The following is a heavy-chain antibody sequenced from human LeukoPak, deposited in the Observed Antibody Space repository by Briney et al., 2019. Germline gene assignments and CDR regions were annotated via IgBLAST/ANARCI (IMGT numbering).Heavy chain of an antibody. D-gene: IGHD4-17*01. Sequence: GGSLRLSCAASGFTISSYSMSWVRQAPGKGREWVSPISGSGGGTYYADSVKGRFTISRDNSKNTLYLQMNSLRAEDTAVYYCAKATYGDYGDYWGQGTLVTVSS. CDR3: AKATYGDYGDY. V-gene: IGHV3-23*01. J-gene: IGHJ4*02. CDR1: GFTISSYS. CDR2: ISGSGGGT.